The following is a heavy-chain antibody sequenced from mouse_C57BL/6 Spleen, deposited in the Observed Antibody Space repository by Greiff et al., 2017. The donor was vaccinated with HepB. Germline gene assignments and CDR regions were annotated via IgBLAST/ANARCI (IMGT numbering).Heavy chain of an antibody. J-gene: IGHJ3*01. CDR3: ASDYDGGAWFAY. CDR2: ISDGGSYT. Sequence: EVQVVESGGGLVKPGGSLKLSCAASGFTFSSYAMSWVRQTPEKRLEWVATISDGGSYTYYPDNVKGRFTISRDNAKNNLYLQMSHLKSEDTAMYYCASDYDGGAWFAYWGQGTLVTVSA. CDR1: GFTFSSYA. D-gene: IGHD1-2*01. V-gene: IGHV5-4*01.